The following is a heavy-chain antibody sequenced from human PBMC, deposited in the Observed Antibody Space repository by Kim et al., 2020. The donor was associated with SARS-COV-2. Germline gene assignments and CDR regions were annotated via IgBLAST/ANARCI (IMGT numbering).Heavy chain of an antibody. CDR1: GFTFSNAW. CDR3: TTEYFDWLLSPYYYYYGMDV. V-gene: IGHV3-15*01. Sequence: GGSLRLSCAASGFTFSNAWMSWVRQAPGKGLEWVGRIKSKTDGGTTDYSAPVKGRFTISRADSKNTLYLQMNSLKTEDTALYYCTTEYFDWLLSPYYYYYGMDVWGQGTTVTVSS. J-gene: IGHJ6*02. D-gene: IGHD3-9*01. CDR2: IKSKTDGGTT.